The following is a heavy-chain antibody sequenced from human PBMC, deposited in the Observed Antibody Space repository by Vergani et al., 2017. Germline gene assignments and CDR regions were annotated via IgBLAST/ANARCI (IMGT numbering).Heavy chain of an antibody. CDR3: ARVNTETNGHLYYYYYMDV. CDR1: GGSFTSYH. CDR2: IDHTGRP. J-gene: IGHJ6*03. D-gene: IGHD4-11*01. V-gene: IGHV4-34*01. Sequence: QVQLQQWGGGLLKPSETLSLTCVVNGGSFTSYHWTWIRQSPGEGLEWVGDIDHTGRPDDNPSLKSQLTMSVDKSRNQFSLTLNSVTATDTAIYFCARVNTETNGHLYYYYYMDVWGQGTAVTVS.